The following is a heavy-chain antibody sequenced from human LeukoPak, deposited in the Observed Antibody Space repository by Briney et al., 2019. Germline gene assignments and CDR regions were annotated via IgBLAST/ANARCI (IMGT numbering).Heavy chain of an antibody. D-gene: IGHD3-10*01. CDR1: GYSFTSYW. V-gene: IGHV5-51*01. CDR2: IYPGDSDT. Sequence: GESLKISCKGSGYSFTSYWIGWVRQMPGKGLEWMGIIYPGDSDTRYSPSFQGQVTISADKSISTACLQWSSLKASDTAMYYCARESNYYGSGSHYYYGMDVWGQGTTVTVSS. CDR3: ARESNYYGSGSHYYYGMDV. J-gene: IGHJ6*02.